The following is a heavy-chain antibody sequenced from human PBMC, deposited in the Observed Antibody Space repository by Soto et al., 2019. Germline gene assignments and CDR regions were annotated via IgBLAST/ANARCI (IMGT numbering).Heavy chain of an antibody. D-gene: IGHD3-9*01. CDR2: IWYDGSNK. Sequence: GTRTVSRRAGGLTITRWWPYWKRQAPGKGLERVAVIWYDGSNKYYADSVKGRFTISRDNSKNTLYLQMNSLRAEDTAVYYCAIDSGNVLRYFDWVHGLFDPWGQGTLVTVSS. CDR3: AIDSGNVLRYFDWVHGLFDP. J-gene: IGHJ5*02. CDR1: GLTITRWW. V-gene: IGHV3-33*07.